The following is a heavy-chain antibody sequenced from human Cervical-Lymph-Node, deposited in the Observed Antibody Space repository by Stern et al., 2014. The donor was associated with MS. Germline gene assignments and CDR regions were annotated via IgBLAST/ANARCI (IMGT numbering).Heavy chain of an antibody. V-gene: IGHV3-21*01. J-gene: IGHJ4*02. D-gene: IGHD3-16*01. Sequence: VQLVQSGGGLVKPGGSLRLSCAVSAYTFSAYSINWVRHAPGQGLEWVASIRGGTGSTYYADSVKGRFAISRDNDKKSLYLHMTTLRVEDTAIYYCTTRDNYGDYWGQGTLVTVSS. CDR2: IRGGTGST. CDR1: AYTFSAYS. CDR3: TTRDNYGDY.